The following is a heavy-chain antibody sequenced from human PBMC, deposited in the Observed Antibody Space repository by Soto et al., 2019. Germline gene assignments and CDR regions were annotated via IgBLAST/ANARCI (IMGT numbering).Heavy chain of an antibody. CDR1: GFTFSSYA. D-gene: IGHD4-17*01. V-gene: IGHV3-23*01. Sequence: PGGSLRLSCAASGFTFSSYAMSWVRQAPGKRLEWVSAISGSGGSTYYADSVKGRFTISRDNSKNTLYLQMNSLRAEDTAVYYCAKNYGDCVDGCDYWGQGTLVTVSS. CDR2: ISGSGGST. J-gene: IGHJ4*02. CDR3: AKNYGDCVDGCDY.